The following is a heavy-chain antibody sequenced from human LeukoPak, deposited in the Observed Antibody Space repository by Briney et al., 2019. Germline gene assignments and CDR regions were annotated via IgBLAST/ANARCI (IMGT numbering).Heavy chain of an antibody. D-gene: IGHD3-22*01. V-gene: IGHV3-7*03. J-gene: IGHJ4*02. CDR1: GFAFSIYW. CDR3: ARDRWSYDPQGGFDC. CDR2: IKQDGSER. Sequence: GGSLRLSCAASGFAFSIYWMSWVRQAPGKGLEWVANIKQDGSERYYVDSVKGRFTLSRDNAKNSLYLQMNSLRAEDTAVYYCARDRWSYDPQGGFDCWGQGTPVTVSS.